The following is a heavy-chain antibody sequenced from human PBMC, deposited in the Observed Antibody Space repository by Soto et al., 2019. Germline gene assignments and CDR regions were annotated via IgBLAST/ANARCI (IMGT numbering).Heavy chain of an antibody. CDR3: APAIVVTGRNY. V-gene: IGHV3-15*04. CDR1: GFTFSNAW. CDR2: VESKTDAGTT. J-gene: IGHJ4*02. D-gene: IGHD5-12*01. Sequence: EVQLVESGGGLVKTGGSLRLSWAASGFTFSNAWMTWVRQAPGKGLDWVGRVESKTDAGTTDYAAPVKGRFIITRDDSKNTLYLKMNSLKTEDTAVYYCAPAIVVTGRNYWGQGTLVTVSS.